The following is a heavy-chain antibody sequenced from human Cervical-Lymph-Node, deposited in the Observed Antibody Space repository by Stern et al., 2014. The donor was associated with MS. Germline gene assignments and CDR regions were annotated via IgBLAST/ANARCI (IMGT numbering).Heavy chain of an antibody. CDR2: IYHSGST. D-gene: IGHD5-18*01. V-gene: IGHV4-59*01. Sequence: QLQLQESGPGLVKPSETLSLTCTVFGGSIRSYYWTWIRQPPGKGLEWIGYIYHSGSTNYNPSLKSRLTISVDTSKNQFSLRLGSVTAADTAVYYCARGTYSYGYSFDYWGHGTLVTVSS. J-gene: IGHJ4*01. CDR1: GGSIRSYY. CDR3: ARGTYSYGYSFDY.